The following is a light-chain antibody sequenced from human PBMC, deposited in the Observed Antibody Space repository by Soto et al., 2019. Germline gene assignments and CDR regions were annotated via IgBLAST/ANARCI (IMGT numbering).Light chain of an antibody. J-gene: IGLJ1*01. CDR2: EVS. CDR3: SSYTSSNTLV. V-gene: IGLV2-14*02. CDR1: SSDVGAYNL. Sequence: QSVLTQPASVSGSPGQSITVSCTGTSSDVGAYNLVSWYQQHPGKAPKLMICEVSNRPSGVSNRFSGSKSGNTASLTISGLQAEDEADYYCSSYTSSNTLVFGAGTKVTVL.